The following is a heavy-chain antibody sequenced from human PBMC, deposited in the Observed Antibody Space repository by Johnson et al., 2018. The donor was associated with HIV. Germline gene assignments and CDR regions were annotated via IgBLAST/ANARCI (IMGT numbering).Heavy chain of an antibody. CDR2: IRYDGSDK. V-gene: IGHV3-30*02. Sequence: QVQLVESGGAVVQPGGSLTLSCVGSGFTFSSYGMHWVRQAPGKGLEWVSFIRYDGSDKHYADSVKGRFTISRDNSKNTVYLQTNSLRAEDSAVYYCAKWKYCSGYPDAFDIWGQGTMVTVSS. J-gene: IGHJ3*02. CDR1: GFTFSSYG. D-gene: IGHD2-15*01. CDR3: AKWKYCSGYPDAFDI.